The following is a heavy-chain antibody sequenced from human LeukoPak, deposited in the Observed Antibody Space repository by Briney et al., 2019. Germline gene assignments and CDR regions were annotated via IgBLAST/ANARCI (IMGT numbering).Heavy chain of an antibody. CDR2: ISWNSGTI. D-gene: IGHD3-9*01. V-gene: IGHV3-9*01. CDR3: AKAKYYDILTGPTNHWHFDL. CDR1: GFTFDDYA. Sequence: GGSLRLSCAVSGFTFDDYAMHWARQESGKGLEWVSGISWNSGTIVYADSVKGRFTTSRDNAKNSLFLQMNSLRPEDTALYYCAKAKYYDILTGPTNHWHFDLWGRGTLVAVSS. J-gene: IGHJ2*01.